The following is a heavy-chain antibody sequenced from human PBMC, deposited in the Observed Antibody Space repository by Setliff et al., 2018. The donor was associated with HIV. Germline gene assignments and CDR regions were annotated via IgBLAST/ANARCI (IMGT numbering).Heavy chain of an antibody. CDR3: ARARGPEGYFDS. CDR1: GGSINTGSYY. CDR2: IYYSGST. D-gene: IGHD3-10*01. V-gene: IGHV4-39*07. J-gene: IGHJ4*02. Sequence: SETLSLTCTVSGGSINTGSYYWGWIRQPPGKGLESIGTIYYSGSTYYKSSLKSRLTISVETSKNQFSLKMSSVTAADAAVYYCARARGPEGYFDSWGQGTLVTVSS.